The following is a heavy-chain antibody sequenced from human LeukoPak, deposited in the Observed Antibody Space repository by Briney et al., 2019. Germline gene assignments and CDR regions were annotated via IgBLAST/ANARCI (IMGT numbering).Heavy chain of an antibody. J-gene: IGHJ3*02. D-gene: IGHD5/OR15-5a*01. CDR2: ISSSSSYI. Sequence: PSETLSLTCTVSGGSISSYYWSWIRQPPGKGLEWFSSISSSSSYIYYADSVKGRFTISRDNAKNSLYLQMNSLRVEDTAVYYCVREVSPDAFDIWGQGTMVTVSS. V-gene: IGHV3-21*01. CDR3: VREVSPDAFDI. CDR1: GGSISSYY.